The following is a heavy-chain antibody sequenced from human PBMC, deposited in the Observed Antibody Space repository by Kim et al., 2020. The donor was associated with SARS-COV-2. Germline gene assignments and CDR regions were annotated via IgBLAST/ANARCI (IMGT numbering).Heavy chain of an antibody. CDR1: GFTFSSYA. CDR3: AKVKGGGTTVSDY. D-gene: IGHD4-17*01. J-gene: IGHJ4*02. V-gene: IGHV3-23*03. Sequence: GGSLRLSCAASGFTFSSYAMSWVRQAPGKGREWVSVIYSGGSSTYYADSVKGRFTISRDNSKNTLYLQMNSLRAEDTAVYYCAKVKGGGTTVSDYWGQGT. CDR2: IYSGGSST.